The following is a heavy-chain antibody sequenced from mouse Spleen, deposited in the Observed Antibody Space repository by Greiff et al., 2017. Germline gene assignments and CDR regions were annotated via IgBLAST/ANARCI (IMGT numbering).Heavy chain of an antibody. CDR2: IWSGGST. CDR3: ARRQDYAMDY. CDR1: GFSLTSYG. D-gene: IGHD3-2*01. Sequence: VKLVESGPGLVQPSQSLSITCTVSGFSLTSYGVHWVRPSPGKGLEWLGVIWSGGSTDYNAAFISRLSISKDNSKSQVFFKMNSLQANDTAIYYCARRQDYAMDYWGQGPSVTVSS. J-gene: IGHJ4*01. V-gene: IGHV2-2*02.